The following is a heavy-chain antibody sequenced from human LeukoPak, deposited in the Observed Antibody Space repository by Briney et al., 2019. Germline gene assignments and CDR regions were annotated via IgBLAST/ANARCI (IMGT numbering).Heavy chain of an antibody. CDR1: GYTFTDYS. CDR2: INPKNGGT. V-gene: IGHV1-2*02. CDR3: ARDLYCNSAKCYSNWFDT. Sequence: ASVKVSCKPSGYTFTDYSIHWLRQVPGQGPEWIGWINPKNGGTNYAQTFQGRVTMTRDTSITTTYMELSSLRSDDTAVYYCARDLYCNSAKCYSNWFDTWGQGTLVTVSS. D-gene: IGHD2/OR15-2a*01. J-gene: IGHJ5*02.